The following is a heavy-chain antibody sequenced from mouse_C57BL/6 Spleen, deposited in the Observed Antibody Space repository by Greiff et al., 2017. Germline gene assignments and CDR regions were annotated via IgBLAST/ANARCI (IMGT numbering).Heavy chain of an antibody. CDR3: ARRVNYYFDY. D-gene: IGHD1-3*01. CDR1: GFTFSSYA. CDR2: ISDGGSYT. V-gene: IGHV5-4*01. Sequence: EVQRVESGGGLVKPGGSLKLSCAASGFTFSSYAMSWVRQTPEKRLEWVATISDGGSYTYYPDNVKGRFTISRDNAKNNLYLQMSHLKSEDTAMYYCARRVNYYFDYWGQGTTLTVSS. J-gene: IGHJ2*01.